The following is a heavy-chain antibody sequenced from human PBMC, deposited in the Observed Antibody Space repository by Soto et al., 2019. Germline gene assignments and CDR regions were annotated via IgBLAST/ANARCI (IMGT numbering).Heavy chain of an antibody. CDR3: AKSGASSPGNWFDP. J-gene: IGHJ5*02. Sequence: QGQLVQSGAEVKEAGASVKVSCKGSGYTFTRHAIHWVRQAPGQSLEWMGWINPDNGETKYSQGFQGRVTMTRDTTARTGYMELNSLTPEDTAVYYCAKSGASSPGNWFDPWGQGTLVTVSS. CDR2: INPDNGET. CDR1: GYTFTRHA. V-gene: IGHV1-3*01. D-gene: IGHD6-13*01.